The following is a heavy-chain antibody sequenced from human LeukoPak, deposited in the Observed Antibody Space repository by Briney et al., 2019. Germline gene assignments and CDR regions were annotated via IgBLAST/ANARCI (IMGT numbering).Heavy chain of an antibody. Sequence: GGSLRLSCAASGFTFSSYAMSWVRQAPGKGLEWVSAISGSGGSTYYADSVKGRFTISRDNSKNTLYLQMNSLRAEDTAVYYCARDPSREYYFDYWGQGTLVTVSS. CDR1: GFTFSSYA. J-gene: IGHJ4*02. CDR2: ISGSGGST. V-gene: IGHV3-23*01. CDR3: ARDPSREYYFDY. D-gene: IGHD5-24*01.